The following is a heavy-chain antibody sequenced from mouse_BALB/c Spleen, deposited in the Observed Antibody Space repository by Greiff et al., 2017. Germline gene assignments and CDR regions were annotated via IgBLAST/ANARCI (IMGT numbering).Heavy chain of an antibody. Sequence: DVKLVESGGGLVQPGGSLKLSCAASGFTFSSYGMSWVRQTPDKRLELVATINSNGGSTYYPDSVKGRFTISRDNAKNTLYLQMSSLKSEDTAMYYCARDGASYWYFDVWGAGTTVTVSS. CDR2: INSNGGST. D-gene: IGHD6-1*01. V-gene: IGHV5-6-3*01. CDR3: ARDGASYWYFDV. J-gene: IGHJ1*01. CDR1: GFTFSSYG.